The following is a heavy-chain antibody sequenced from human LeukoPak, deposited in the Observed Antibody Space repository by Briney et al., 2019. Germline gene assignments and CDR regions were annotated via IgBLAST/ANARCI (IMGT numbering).Heavy chain of an antibody. V-gene: IGHV3-30*18. Sequence: GGSLRLSCAASGFTFSSYGMHWVRQAPDKGLEWVAVISYDGSNKYYADSVKGRFTISRDNSKNTLYLQMNSLRAEDTAVSYCAKGSEVVTPYYFDYWGQGTLVTVSS. CDR2: ISYDGSNK. CDR1: GFTFSSYG. D-gene: IGHD3-22*01. CDR3: AKGSEVVTPYYFDY. J-gene: IGHJ4*02.